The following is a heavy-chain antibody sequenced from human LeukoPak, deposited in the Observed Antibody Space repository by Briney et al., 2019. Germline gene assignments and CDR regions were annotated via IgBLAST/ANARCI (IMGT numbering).Heavy chain of an antibody. CDR1: GGSISSSNW. CDR2: IYHSGST. J-gene: IGHJ6*04. D-gene: IGHD6-13*01. V-gene: IGHV4-4*02. Sequence: PSETLSLTCAVSGGSISSSNWWSWVRQPPGKGLEWIGEIYHSGSTNYNPSLKSRVTISVDKSKNQFSLKLSSVTAADTAVYYCARERVYDYYYYDMDVWGKGTTVTVSS. CDR3: ARERVYDYYYYDMDV.